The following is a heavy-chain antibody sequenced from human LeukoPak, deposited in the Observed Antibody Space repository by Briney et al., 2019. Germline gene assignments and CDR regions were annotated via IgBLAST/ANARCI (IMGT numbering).Heavy chain of an antibody. CDR1: GFTFSSFG. CDR2: ISYDGSNK. D-gene: IGHD3-3*01. J-gene: IGHJ4*02. V-gene: IGHV3-30*18. CDR3: AKGTAGRYYDFWSGYYPTDDY. Sequence: PGGSLRLSCAASGFTFSSFGMHWVRQAPGKGLEWAALISYDGSNKYYADSVKGRFTISRDNSKNTLYPQMNSLRAEDTAVYYCAKGTAGRYYDFWSGYYPTDDYWGQGTLVTVSS.